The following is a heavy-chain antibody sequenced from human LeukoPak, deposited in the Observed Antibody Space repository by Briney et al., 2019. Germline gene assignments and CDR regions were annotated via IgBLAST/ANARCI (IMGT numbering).Heavy chain of an antibody. Sequence: GGSLRLSCAASGFTFSSYAMSWVRQAPGKGLEWVSVIYSGGSTYYADSVRGRFTISRDNSKNTLYLQMNSLRAEDTAVYYCATGSSPYYYYYGMDVWGQGTTVTVSS. V-gene: IGHV3-66*02. CDR2: IYSGGST. J-gene: IGHJ6*02. CDR1: GFTFSSYA. CDR3: ATGSSPYYYYYGMDV. D-gene: IGHD6-13*01.